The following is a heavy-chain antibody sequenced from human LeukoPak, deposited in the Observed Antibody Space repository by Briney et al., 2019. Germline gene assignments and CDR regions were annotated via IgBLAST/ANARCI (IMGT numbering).Heavy chain of an antibody. J-gene: IGHJ5*02. Sequence: SQTLSLTCTDSGGSISIGDYYWSWIRQPPGKGLEWIGYIYYSGSTYYNPSLKSRVTISVDTSKNQFSLKLSSVTAADTAVYYCARVVWYYYGSGNWFDPWGQGTLVTVSS. CDR2: IYYSGST. V-gene: IGHV4-30-4*08. CDR3: ARVVWYYYGSGNWFDP. CDR1: GGSISIGDYY. D-gene: IGHD3-10*01.